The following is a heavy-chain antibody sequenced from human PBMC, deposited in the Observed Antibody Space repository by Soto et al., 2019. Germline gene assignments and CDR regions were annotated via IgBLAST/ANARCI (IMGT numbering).Heavy chain of an antibody. Sequence: QLQVQESGPGLVKPSETLSLTCSVSGGYISGSDYYWGRIRQAPGKGLEWIGSIYHTGETYYKSSLKSRVTISVDTSKNQFYLQLRSLTAEDTAVYYCASKGYRIWGQGTQVAVSS. CDR3: ASKGYRI. CDR1: GGYISGSDYY. J-gene: IGHJ1*01. D-gene: IGHD3-16*02. V-gene: IGHV4-39*01. CDR2: IYHTGET.